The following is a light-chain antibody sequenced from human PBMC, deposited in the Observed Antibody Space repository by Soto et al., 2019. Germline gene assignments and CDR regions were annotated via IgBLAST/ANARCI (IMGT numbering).Light chain of an antibody. CDR3: QQYDNWPPFT. Sequence: EVVMTQSPATLSVSPGESATLSCRASHSVSSNLAWYQHKPGQAPRLLIYGASTRAHGLSARFIASGSGTEFTLTISSLQSEDFAVYYCQQYDNWPPFTFGQGTKLAIK. J-gene: IGKJ2*01. CDR2: GAS. V-gene: IGKV3-15*01. CDR1: HSVSSN.